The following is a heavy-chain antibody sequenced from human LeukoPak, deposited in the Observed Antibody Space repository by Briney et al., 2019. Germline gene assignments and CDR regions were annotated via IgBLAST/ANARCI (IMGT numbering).Heavy chain of an antibody. J-gene: IGHJ4*02. D-gene: IGHD5-12*01. CDR3: ARGGGVRLRPRYVYFDY. Sequence: GASVKVSCKASGGTFSSYAISWVRRAPGQGLEWMGGIIPIFGTANYAQKFQGRVTITADESTSTAYMELSSLRSEDTAVYYCARGGGVRLRPRYVYFDYWGQGTLVTVSS. CDR2: IIPIFGTA. CDR1: GGTFSSYA. V-gene: IGHV1-69*13.